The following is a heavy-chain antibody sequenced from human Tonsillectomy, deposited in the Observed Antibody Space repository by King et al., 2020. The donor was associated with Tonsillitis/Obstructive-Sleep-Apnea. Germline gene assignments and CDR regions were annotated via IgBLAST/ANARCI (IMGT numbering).Heavy chain of an antibody. J-gene: IGHJ6*03. CDR3: AKDQLRFLVRYYYIDV. Sequence: VQLVESGGGVVQPGRSLRLSCAASGFTFSSYGMHWVRQAPGKGLEWVAVISYDGSNKYYADSVKGRFTISRDNSKNTLYLQMNSLRAEDTAVYYCAKDQLRFLVRYYYIDVWGKGTTVTVSS. V-gene: IGHV3-30*18. CDR1: GFTFSSYG. CDR2: ISYDGSNK. D-gene: IGHD3-3*01.